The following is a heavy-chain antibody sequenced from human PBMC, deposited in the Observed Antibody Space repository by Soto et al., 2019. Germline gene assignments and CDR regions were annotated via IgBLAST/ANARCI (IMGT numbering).Heavy chain of an antibody. V-gene: IGHV1-3*01. D-gene: IGHD5-12*01. CDR3: ARAASGYSGYDLDY. J-gene: IGHJ4*02. Sequence: GASVKVSCKASGYTFTSYAMHWGRQAPGQRLEWMGWINAGNGNTKYSQKFQGRVTITRDTSASTAYMELSSLRSEDTAVYYCARAASGYSGYDLDYWGQGTLVTVSS. CDR2: INAGNGNT. CDR1: GYTFTSYA.